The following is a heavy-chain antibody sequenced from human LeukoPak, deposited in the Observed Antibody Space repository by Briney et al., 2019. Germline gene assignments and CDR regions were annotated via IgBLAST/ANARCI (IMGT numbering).Heavy chain of an antibody. CDR1: GFTFSSYA. V-gene: IGHV3-30*04. D-gene: IGHD5-24*01. CDR3: AKGWLQYGY. CDR2: ISYDGSNK. J-gene: IGHJ4*02. Sequence: GRSLRLSCAASGFTFSSYAMHWVRQAPGKGLEWVAVISYDGSNKYYADSVKGRFTISRDNSKNTLYLQMNSLRAEDTAVYYCAKGWLQYGYWGQGTLVTVSS.